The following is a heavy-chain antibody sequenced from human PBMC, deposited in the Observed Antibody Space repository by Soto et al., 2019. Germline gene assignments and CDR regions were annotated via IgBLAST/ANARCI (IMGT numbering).Heavy chain of an antibody. D-gene: IGHD3-10*01. J-gene: IGHJ6*03. Sequence: GGSLRLSCAASGFTFSSYDMHWVRQATGKGLEWVSAIGTAGDTYYPGSVKGRFTISRDNAKNSLYLQMNSLRAEDTAVYYCARARSSGSYYNVAYYYYYYMDVWGKGTTVTVSS. CDR1: GFTFSSYD. CDR2: IGTAGDT. CDR3: ARARSSGSYYNVAYYYYYYMDV. V-gene: IGHV3-13*01.